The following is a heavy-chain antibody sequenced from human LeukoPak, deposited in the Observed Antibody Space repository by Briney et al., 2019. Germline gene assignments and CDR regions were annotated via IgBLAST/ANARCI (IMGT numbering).Heavy chain of an antibody. D-gene: IGHD1-26*01. CDR3: ATSKYSGSY. CDR1: GFTFTTFW. CDR2: ISNDGSST. V-gene: IGHV3-74*01. Sequence: GGSLRLSCATSGFTFTTFWMHWVRQAPGKGLVWVSRISNDGSSTNYADSVKGRFTVSRDNAKNTLYLQMNSLRAEDTAVYYCATSKYSGSYWGQGTLVTVSS. J-gene: IGHJ4*02.